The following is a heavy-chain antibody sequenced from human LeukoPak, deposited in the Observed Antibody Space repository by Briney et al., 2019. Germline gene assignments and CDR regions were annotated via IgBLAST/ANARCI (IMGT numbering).Heavy chain of an antibody. CDR1: GFTFSNYA. Sequence: GGSLRLSCASSGFTFSNYAMSWVRQAPGKGLEWVSSISGSGGSAYYADSVKGRFTISRDISKNTLYLQMNSLRAEDTAVYYCAKEAVVWGCLDYWGQGTLVTVSS. CDR3: AKEAVVWGCLDY. D-gene: IGHD2-2*01. J-gene: IGHJ4*02. CDR2: ISGSGGSA. V-gene: IGHV3-23*01.